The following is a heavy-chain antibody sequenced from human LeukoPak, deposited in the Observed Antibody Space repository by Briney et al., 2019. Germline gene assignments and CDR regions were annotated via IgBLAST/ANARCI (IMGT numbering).Heavy chain of an antibody. CDR3: AKDGSPDWNDGFGDY. CDR2: IRYHGNSK. Sequence: GGSLRLSCAASGFTFNAYAMHWVRQAPGKGLEWVAFIRYHGNSKYYADSVKGRFIISRDNSKNTLYLQMNSLRAEDTAVYYCAKDGSPDWNDGFGDYWGQGTLVSVSS. D-gene: IGHD1-1*01. J-gene: IGHJ4*02. V-gene: IGHV3-30*02. CDR1: GFTFNAYA.